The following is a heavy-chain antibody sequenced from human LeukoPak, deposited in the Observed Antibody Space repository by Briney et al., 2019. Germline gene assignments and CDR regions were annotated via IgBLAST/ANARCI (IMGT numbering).Heavy chain of an antibody. CDR1: GFNFNTYA. CDR3: TRVGGYQLPKFDY. CDR2: ISSSSSTI. D-gene: IGHD2-2*01. J-gene: IGHJ4*02. V-gene: IGHV3-48*02. Sequence: GGSLRLSCAASGFNFNTYAMNWVRQAPGKGLEWISYISSSSSTIYYADSVKGRFSISRDNAKNSAYLEMNSPGDEDTAVYYCTRVGGYQLPKFDYWGRGTLVTVSS.